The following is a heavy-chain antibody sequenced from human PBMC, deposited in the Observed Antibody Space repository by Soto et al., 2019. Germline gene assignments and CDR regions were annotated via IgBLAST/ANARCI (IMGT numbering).Heavy chain of an antibody. CDR3: AKDAPYYYDSSGYYGPFDY. CDR2: ISYDGSNK. D-gene: IGHD3-22*01. Sequence: QVQLVESGGGVVQPGRSLRLSCAASGFTFSSYGIHWVRQAPGKGLEWVALISYDGSNKYYADSVKGRFTISRDNSKNTLYLQMNSLRAEDTAMYYCAKDAPYYYDSSGYYGPFDYWGQVTLVTVSS. CDR1: GFTFSSYG. V-gene: IGHV3-30*18. J-gene: IGHJ4*02.